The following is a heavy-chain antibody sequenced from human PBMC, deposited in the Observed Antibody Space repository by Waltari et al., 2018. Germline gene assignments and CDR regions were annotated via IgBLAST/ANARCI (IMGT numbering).Heavy chain of an antibody. CDR1: GGSSRGYF. J-gene: IGHJ6*02. D-gene: IGHD3-10*01. Sequence: QVQLQSWGAGLLKPSATLSLTCAVSGGSSRGYFWGWVRQSPGKGLAWIGQINRDGSNKFNPSLNRRVAMSVDTIKSQISLRLTSVTAADAAVYYCARVGDYHGSGRFGLDVWGQGTRVTVSS. CDR2: INRDGSN. CDR3: ARVGDYHGSGRFGLDV. V-gene: IGHV4-34*01.